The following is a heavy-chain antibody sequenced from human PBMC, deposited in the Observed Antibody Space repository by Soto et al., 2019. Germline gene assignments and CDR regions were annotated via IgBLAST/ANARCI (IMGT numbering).Heavy chain of an antibody. D-gene: IGHD2-2*01. CDR1: SGSISSSNW. CDR3: ARMRDCSSTSCYVPYFDY. Sequence: SETLSLTCAVSSGSISSSNWWSWVRQPPGKGLEWIGEIYHSGSTNYNPSLKSRVTISVDKSKNQFSLKLSSVTAADTAVYYCARMRDCSSTSCYVPYFDYWGQGTLVTVSS. V-gene: IGHV4-4*02. J-gene: IGHJ4*02. CDR2: IYHSGST.